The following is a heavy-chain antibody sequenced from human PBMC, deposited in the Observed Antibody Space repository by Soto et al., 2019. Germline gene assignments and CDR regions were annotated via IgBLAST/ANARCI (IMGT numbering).Heavy chain of an antibody. D-gene: IGHD2-15*01. Sequence: PGGSLRLSCAASGFSFNSYAMSWVRQAPGKGLEWVSAIIASGGSTFYADSVKGRFTISRDNSKNTLYLQMNSLRAEDTAVYYCAKDVRSSSYALDYWGQGALVTGS. V-gene: IGHV3-23*01. CDR3: AKDVRSSSYALDY. CDR1: GFSFNSYA. CDR2: IIASGGST. J-gene: IGHJ4*02.